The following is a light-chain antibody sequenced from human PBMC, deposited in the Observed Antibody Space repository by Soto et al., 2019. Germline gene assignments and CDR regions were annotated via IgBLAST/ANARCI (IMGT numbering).Light chain of an antibody. Sequence: DIQMTQSPSSLSASVGDRVTITCRASQTISSYLNWYQQKPGKAPRLLISGASSLRSGVPSRFSGSGSGTDFTLTISSLQPEDFATYYCQESYSTPPLTFGGGTKVEIK. J-gene: IGKJ4*01. CDR1: QTISSY. CDR2: GAS. V-gene: IGKV1-39*01. CDR3: QESYSTPPLT.